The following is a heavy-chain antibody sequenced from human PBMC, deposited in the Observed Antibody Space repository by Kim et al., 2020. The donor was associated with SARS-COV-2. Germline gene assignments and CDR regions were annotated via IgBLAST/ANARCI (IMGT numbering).Heavy chain of an antibody. Sequence: GGSLRLSCAGSGFTFSSYWLHWVRQTPGKGLVWVSRLSSDGSTTSYADSVKGRFTASRDNAKNTLYLQMNSLRAEDTAVYYCITPRNGDLPWGQGTLVTV. CDR1: GFTFSSYW. D-gene: IGHD7-27*01. CDR3: ITPRNGDLP. CDR2: LSSDGSTT. V-gene: IGHV3-74*01. J-gene: IGHJ4*02.